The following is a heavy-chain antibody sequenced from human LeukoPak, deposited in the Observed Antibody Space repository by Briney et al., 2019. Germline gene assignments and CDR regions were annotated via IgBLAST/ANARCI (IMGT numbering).Heavy chain of an antibody. CDR1: GGSISSHY. CDR2: IYYSGST. CDR3: ARDDSSGYSTLGY. Sequence: SETLSLTCTVSGGSISSHYLSWIRQPPGKGLEWIGDIYYSGSTNYNPSLKSRVTISLDTSKNQFSLRLSSVTAADTAVYYCARDDSSGYSTLGYWGQGTLVTVSS. J-gene: IGHJ4*02. D-gene: IGHD3-22*01. V-gene: IGHV4-59*11.